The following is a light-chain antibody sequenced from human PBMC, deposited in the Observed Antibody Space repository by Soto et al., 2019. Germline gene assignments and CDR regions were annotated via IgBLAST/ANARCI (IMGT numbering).Light chain of an antibody. CDR1: QSISSN. CDR3: QQYRDWWT. J-gene: IGKJ1*01. V-gene: IGKV3-15*01. Sequence: EIVMTQSPATLSVSPGQRVTLSCRASQSISSNLAWYQQTPGQAPRLLIYAASTRATGIPARFSGSGTGTEFTLTISSLQSEDFAVYFCQQYRDWWTFGQGTKVDI. CDR2: AAS.